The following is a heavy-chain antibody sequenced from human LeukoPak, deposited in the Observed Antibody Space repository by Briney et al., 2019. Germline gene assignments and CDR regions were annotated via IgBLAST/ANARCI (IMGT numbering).Heavy chain of an antibody. Sequence: VKVSCKASGHTFTSHDINWVRQATGQGLEWVGWINTNTGNPTYAQDYTGRFVFSLDTPVSTTYLQISRLKAEDTAVYYCASGPSYSGSNEYFDSWGQGTLVTVSS. J-gene: IGHJ4*02. CDR1: GHTFTSHD. D-gene: IGHD1-26*01. CDR2: INTNTGNP. V-gene: IGHV7-4-1*02. CDR3: ASGPSYSGSNEYFDS.